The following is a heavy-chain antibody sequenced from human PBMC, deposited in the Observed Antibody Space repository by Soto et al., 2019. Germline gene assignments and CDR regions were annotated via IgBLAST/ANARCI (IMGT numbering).Heavy chain of an antibody. D-gene: IGHD2-2*01. J-gene: IGHJ3*02. CDR2: INAGNGNT. Sequence: GASVKVSCKASGYTFTSYTMHWVRQAPGQRLEWMGWINAGNGNTKYSQKFQGRVTISRDTSARTAYMELSSLRSEDTAVYYCARVQRGQLLSSFADAFDIWGQGTMVTVSS. V-gene: IGHV1-3*01. CDR3: ARVQRGQLLSSFADAFDI. CDR1: GYTFTSYT.